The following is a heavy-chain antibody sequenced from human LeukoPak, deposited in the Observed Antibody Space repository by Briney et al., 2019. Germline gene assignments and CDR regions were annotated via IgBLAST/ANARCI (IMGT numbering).Heavy chain of an antibody. CDR1: GGSISSYY. D-gene: IGHD1-26*01. CDR3: ARVVPNPVGATEGIPDAFDI. Sequence: PSETLSLTCTVSGGSISSYYWSWIRQPAGKGLEWIGRIYTSGSTNYNPSLKSRVTMSVDTSKNQFSLKLSSVTAADTAVYYCARVVPNPVGATEGIPDAFDIWGQGTMVTVSS. CDR2: IYTSGST. V-gene: IGHV4-4*07. J-gene: IGHJ3*02.